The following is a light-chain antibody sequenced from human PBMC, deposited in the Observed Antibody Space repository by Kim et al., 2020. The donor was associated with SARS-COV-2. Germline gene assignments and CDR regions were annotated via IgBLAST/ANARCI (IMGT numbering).Light chain of an antibody. J-gene: IGLJ3*02. CDR3: SAWDTSLHRWV. Sequence: QTDTLPCTGNSNNVGNQGAVWLQQCQGHPPRLLSYRSNNRPSGVSERFSASRSGNTVSLTITGLQPEDEAVYYCSAWDTSLHRWVFGGGTQLTVL. CDR1: SNNVGNQG. V-gene: IGLV10-54*04. CDR2: RSN.